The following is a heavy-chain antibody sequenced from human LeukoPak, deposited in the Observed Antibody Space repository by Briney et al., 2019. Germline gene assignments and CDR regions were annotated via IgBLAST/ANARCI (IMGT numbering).Heavy chain of an antibody. CDR2: IKQDGSEK. Sequence: PGGSLRLSCATSRFTFSDYWMSWVRQAPGKGLEWVANIKQDGSEKYYVDSVKGRFTISRDNAKNSLYLQMNSLRAEDTAVYYCARVERVAGIDYWGQGTLVTVSS. J-gene: IGHJ4*02. D-gene: IGHD6-19*01. CDR1: RFTFSDYW. CDR3: ARVERVAGIDY. V-gene: IGHV3-7*01.